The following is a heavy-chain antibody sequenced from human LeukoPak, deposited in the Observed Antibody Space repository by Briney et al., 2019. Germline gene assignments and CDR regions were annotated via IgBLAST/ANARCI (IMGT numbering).Heavy chain of an antibody. D-gene: IGHD3-3*01. V-gene: IGHV7-4-1*02. CDR1: GYSFTLYA. CDR2: INTNTGNP. CDR3: ARDPPYNDFWSDYTIFDP. J-gene: IGHJ5*02. Sequence: ASVKVSCKASGYSFTLYAMNWVRQAPGQGLEWMGWINTNTGNPTYAQGFTGRFVFSLDTSVSTAYLQLTSLKAEDTAVYYCARDPPYNDFWSDYTIFDPWGQGTLVTVSS.